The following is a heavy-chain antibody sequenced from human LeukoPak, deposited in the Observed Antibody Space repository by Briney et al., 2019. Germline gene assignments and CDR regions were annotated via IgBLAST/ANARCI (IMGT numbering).Heavy chain of an antibody. CDR3: ARGLYLYYDFWSGKPRSMNWFDP. D-gene: IGHD3-3*01. J-gene: IGHJ5*02. V-gene: IGHV4-34*01. CDR2: INHSGST. Sequence: PSETLSLTCAVYGGSFSGYYRSWIRQPPGKGLEWIGEINHSGSTNYNPSLKSRVTISVDTSKNQFSLKLSSVTAADTAVYYCARGLYLYYDFWSGKPRSMNWFDPWGQGTLVTVSS. CDR1: GGSFSGYY.